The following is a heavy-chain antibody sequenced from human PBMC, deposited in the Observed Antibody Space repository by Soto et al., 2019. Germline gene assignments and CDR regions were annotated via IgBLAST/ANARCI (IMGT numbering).Heavy chain of an antibody. CDR1: GASLLSSY. CDR2: IFSSGRT. V-gene: IGHV4-4*07. Sequence: VQLQESGPGLVKPSETLSLSCDVSGASLLSSYWSWVRQPAGKGLGWIGHIFSSGRTSYNPSLTSRVTLSIDTPHNTCSLNLKSVTAADTAVYYCAKGWDVKFFDHWGQGARVTASS. CDR3: AKGWDVKFFDH. D-gene: IGHD1-26*01. J-gene: IGHJ4*02.